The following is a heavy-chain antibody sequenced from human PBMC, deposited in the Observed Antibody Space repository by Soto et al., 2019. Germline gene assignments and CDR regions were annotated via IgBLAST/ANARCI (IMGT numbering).Heavy chain of an antibody. D-gene: IGHD3-22*01. CDR2: IYYSGST. CDR1: GGSISSGGYY. V-gene: IGHV4-31*03. Sequence: QVQLQESGPGLVKPSQTLSLTCTVSGGSISSGGYYWSWIRQHPGKGLEWIGYIYYSGSTYYNPSLTSRVTISVDTSKNQFSLNLSSVTAADTAVYYCARGGDYYDSSGYPYYFDYWGQGTMVTVSS. J-gene: IGHJ4*02. CDR3: ARGGDYYDSSGYPYYFDY.